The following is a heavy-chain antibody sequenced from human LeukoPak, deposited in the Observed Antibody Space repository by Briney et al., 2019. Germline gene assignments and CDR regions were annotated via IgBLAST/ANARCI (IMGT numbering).Heavy chain of an antibody. D-gene: IGHD6-19*01. CDR1: GFTFIHYA. CDR3: ARSRGAGPGAYFDY. CDR2: ISTDGGRT. V-gene: IGHV3-64*04. Sequence: GGSLRLSCSASGFTFIHYAMNWVRQAPGKGPEYVSSISTDGGRTYYADSVEGRFTISRDNAKNSLYLQMNSLRAEDTAVYYCARSRGAGPGAYFDYWGQGTLITVSS. J-gene: IGHJ4*02.